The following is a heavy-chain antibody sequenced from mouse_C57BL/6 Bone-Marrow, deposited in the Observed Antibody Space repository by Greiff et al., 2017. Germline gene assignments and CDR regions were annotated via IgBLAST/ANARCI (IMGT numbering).Heavy chain of an antibody. Sequence: EVKLEESGGGLVQPGGSMKLSCVASGFTFSNYWMNWVRQSPEKGLEWVAQIRLKSDNYATHYAESVKGRFTISRDDSKSSVYLQMNNLRAEDTRIYYCTGRAWFAYWGQGTLVTVSA. CDR2: IRLKSDNYAT. CDR1: GFTFSNYW. V-gene: IGHV6-3*01. CDR3: TGRAWFAY. J-gene: IGHJ3*01.